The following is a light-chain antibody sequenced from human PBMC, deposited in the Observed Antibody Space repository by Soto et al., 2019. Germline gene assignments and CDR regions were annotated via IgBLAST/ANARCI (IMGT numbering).Light chain of an antibody. CDR2: GNS. CDR3: QSYDSSLSGSVV. V-gene: IGLV1-40*01. J-gene: IGLJ2*01. CDR1: SSNIGAGYD. Sequence: QPVLTQPPSVSGAPGQRDTISCTGSSSNIGAGYDVHWYQQLPGTAPKLLIYGNSNRPSGVPDRFSGSKSGTSASLAITGLQAEDEADYYCQSYDSSLSGSVVFGGGTKLTVL.